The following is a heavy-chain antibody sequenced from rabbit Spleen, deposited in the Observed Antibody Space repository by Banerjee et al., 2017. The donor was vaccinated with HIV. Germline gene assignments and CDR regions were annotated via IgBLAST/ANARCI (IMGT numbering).Heavy chain of an antibody. Sequence: QEQLVESGGGLVKPGASLTLTCTASGFSFSSGYDMCWVRQAPGKGLEWIACIRTSDGSIYYASWARGRFTISKTSSTTVTLQMTSLTAADTATYFCVRGASSSGYYSLWGPGTLVTVS. CDR1: GFSFSSGYD. CDR2: IRTSDGSI. D-gene: IGHD1-1*01. V-gene: IGHV1S45*01. CDR3: VRGASSSGYYSL. J-gene: IGHJ4*01.